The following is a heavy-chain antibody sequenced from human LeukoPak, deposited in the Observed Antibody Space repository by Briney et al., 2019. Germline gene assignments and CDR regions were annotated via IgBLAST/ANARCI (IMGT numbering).Heavy chain of an antibody. Sequence: PGRSLRLSCAASGFTFSSYWMHWVRQAPGKGLVWVSRINSDGSSTNYADSVKGRFTISRDNAKNTLYLQMNSLRAEDTAVYYCARVSRGGDCYSCPNDYWGQGTLVTVPS. CDR2: INSDGSST. CDR3: ARVSRGGDCYSCPNDY. V-gene: IGHV3-74*01. CDR1: GFTFSSYW. D-gene: IGHD2-21*02. J-gene: IGHJ4*02.